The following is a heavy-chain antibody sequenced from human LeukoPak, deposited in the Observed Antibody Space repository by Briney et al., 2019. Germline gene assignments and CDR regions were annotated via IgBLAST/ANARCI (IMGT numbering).Heavy chain of an antibody. CDR3: ARGVAGPYYFDY. CDR2: IYYSGST. V-gene: IGHV4-59*01. CDR1: GGSISSYY. Sequence: PSETLSLTCTVSGGSISSYYWSWIRQPPGKGLEWIGYIYYSGSTNYNPSLKSRVTISVDTSKNQFSLELSSVTAADTAVYYCARGVAGPYYFDYWGQGTLVTVSS. D-gene: IGHD6-19*01. J-gene: IGHJ4*02.